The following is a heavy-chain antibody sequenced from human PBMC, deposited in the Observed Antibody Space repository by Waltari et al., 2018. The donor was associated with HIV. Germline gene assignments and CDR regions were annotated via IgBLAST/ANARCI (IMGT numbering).Heavy chain of an antibody. J-gene: IGHJ4*02. CDR3: ARGNEGSSWYTLPDY. CDR1: GGSISSSSYY. D-gene: IGHD6-13*01. V-gene: IGHV4-39*07. CDR2: IYYSGST. Sequence: QLQLQESGPGLVKPSETLSLTCTVSGGSISSSSYYWGWIRQPPGKGLEWIGSIYYSGSTYYNPSLKSRVTISVDTSKNQFSLKLSSVTAADTTVYYCARGNEGSSWYTLPDYWGQGTLVTVSS.